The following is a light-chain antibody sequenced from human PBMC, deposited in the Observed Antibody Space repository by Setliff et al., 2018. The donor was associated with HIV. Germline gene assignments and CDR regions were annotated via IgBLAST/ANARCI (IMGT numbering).Light chain of an antibody. Sequence: SALAQPASVSGSPGQSVTISCTGTSSDVGGYNFVSWYQQHPGKTPELLIYDVTNRPSGVSDRFPGSKSGNTASLTISGLQPEDEADYYCSSYTSTRALLFGGGTKATVL. J-gene: IGLJ2*01. V-gene: IGLV2-14*03. CDR1: SSDVGGYNF. CDR3: SSYTSTRALL. CDR2: DVT.